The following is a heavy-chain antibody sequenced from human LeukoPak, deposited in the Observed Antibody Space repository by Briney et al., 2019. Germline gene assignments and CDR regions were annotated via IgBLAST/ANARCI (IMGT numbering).Heavy chain of an antibody. D-gene: IGHD3-22*01. CDR1: GGSISSSSYY. Sequence: PSETLSLTCTVSGGSISSSSYYWAWIRQPPGKGLEWIGSIYYTGSTYYNPSLKSRVTISVDTSKNQFSLKLSSVTAADTAVYYCASHYYDSSGYYFYNWFDPWGQGTLVTVSS. CDR3: ASHYYDSSGYYFYNWFDP. J-gene: IGHJ5*02. CDR2: IYYTGST. V-gene: IGHV4-39*01.